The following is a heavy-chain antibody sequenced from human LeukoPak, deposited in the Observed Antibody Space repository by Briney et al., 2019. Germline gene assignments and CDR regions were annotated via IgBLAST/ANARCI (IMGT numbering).Heavy chain of an antibody. J-gene: IGHJ6*03. D-gene: IGHD2-2*01. V-gene: IGHV1-69-2*01. CDR2: VEPEDGET. Sequence: ASVKISCKVSGYTLTDYYMHSVQEAPGKGVERMGLVEPEDGETKYAQKFQGRVTITPDTSTGTAYMELSSLRSENTAVYYCVGTSIVVVSAAMDYMDVWGKGTTVTVSS. CDR3: VGTSIVVVSAAMDYMDV. CDR1: GYTLTDYY.